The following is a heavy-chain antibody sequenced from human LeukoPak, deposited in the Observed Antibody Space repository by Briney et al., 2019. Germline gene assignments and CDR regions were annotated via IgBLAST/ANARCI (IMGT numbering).Heavy chain of an antibody. CDR2: INHDGGST. CDR3: ARDGVGYYDSSGYYYFQH. V-gene: IGHV1-2*02. J-gene: IGHJ1*01. Sequence: GASVKVSCKASGYTFTGYYMHWVRQAPGQGLEWMGWINHDGGSTNYAQKFQGRVTMTRDTSISTAYMELSRLRSDDTAVYYCARDGVGYYDSSGYYYFQHWGQGTLVTVSS. D-gene: IGHD3-22*01. CDR1: GYTFTGYY.